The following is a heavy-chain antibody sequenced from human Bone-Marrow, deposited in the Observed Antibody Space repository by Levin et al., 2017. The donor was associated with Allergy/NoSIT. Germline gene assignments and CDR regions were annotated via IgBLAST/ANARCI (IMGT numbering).Heavy chain of an antibody. D-gene: IGHD3-22*01. Sequence: GGSLRLSCAASGFTFRHYTMNWVRQAPGKGLEWVSCITSSGDSTYYADSVKGRFTISRYNANNSLYLQLNRLRDEDTAMYYCARDPARGYYDSSGYSGDHWGQGTLVTVSS. CDR3: ARDPARGYYDSSGYSGDH. J-gene: IGHJ4*02. V-gene: IGHV3-48*02. CDR2: ITSSGDST. CDR1: GFTFRHYT.